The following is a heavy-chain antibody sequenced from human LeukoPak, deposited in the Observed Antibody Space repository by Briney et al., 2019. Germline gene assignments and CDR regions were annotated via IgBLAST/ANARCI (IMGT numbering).Heavy chain of an antibody. Sequence: GASVKVSCKTSVYTFSRYGITWVRQAPGQALEWMGWISTRNGKTDYAQSLQGRVTMTTDTSTSTVSMELRNLRSDDTAVYYCARDENYVMDVWGQGTTVTVSS. CDR3: ARDENYVMDV. J-gene: IGHJ6*02. V-gene: IGHV1-18*01. CDR1: VYTFSRYG. CDR2: ISTRNGKT.